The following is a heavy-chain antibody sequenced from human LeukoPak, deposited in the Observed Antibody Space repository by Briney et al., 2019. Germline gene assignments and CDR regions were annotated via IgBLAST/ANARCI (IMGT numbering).Heavy chain of an antibody. CDR3: ARALTTSRTDFDY. D-gene: IGHD4-17*01. Sequence: GGSLRLSCAASGFTFSSYDMHWVRQATGKGLEWVSAIGTAGDTYYPGSVKGRFTVSRENAKNSLYLQMNSLRAGDTAVYYCARALTTSRTDFDYWGQGTLVTVSS. J-gene: IGHJ4*02. CDR1: GFTFSSYD. CDR2: IGTAGDT. V-gene: IGHV3-13*01.